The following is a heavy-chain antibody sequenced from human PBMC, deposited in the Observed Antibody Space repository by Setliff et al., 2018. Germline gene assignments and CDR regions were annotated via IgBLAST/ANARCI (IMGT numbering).Heavy chain of an antibody. CDR3: ARGRGPDIVVSIPGDY. CDR1: GYNFITLG. D-gene: IGHD2-15*01. J-gene: IGHJ4*02. Sequence: ASVKVSCKTSGYNFITLGINWVRQAPGQGLEWVGWISPYSGKTDYAQKFQGRVIMTIDSATTTAYMELKTLRSDDTAVYYCARGRGPDIVVSIPGDYWGQGTQVTVSS. CDR2: ISPYSGKT. V-gene: IGHV1-18*01.